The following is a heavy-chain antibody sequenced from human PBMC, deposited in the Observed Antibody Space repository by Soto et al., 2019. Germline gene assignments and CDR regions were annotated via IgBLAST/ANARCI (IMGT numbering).Heavy chain of an antibody. J-gene: IGHJ5*02. V-gene: IGHV4-39*01. CDR2: MSYSGST. Sequence: PSETLSLTCTVSGGSISKSSYYWVWIRQPPGTGLEWVGSMSYSGSTYYNPSLKSRVAISVDTSKNQLSLQVSSVTAADTAVYYCSRRAPEGFDPWGQGTLVTVSS. CDR3: SRRAPEGFDP. CDR1: GGSISKSSYY.